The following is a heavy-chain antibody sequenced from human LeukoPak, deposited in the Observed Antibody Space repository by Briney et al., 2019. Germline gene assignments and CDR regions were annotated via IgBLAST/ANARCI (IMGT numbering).Heavy chain of an antibody. CDR2: MNQLGNEK. Sequence: GGSLRLSCAAPKFTFSTYWMSWVPQAPAKGLEWVAYMNQLGNEKNDLDSVKGRFTISRDNAKNSLYLQMTSLRAEDTAVYYCVRGSYYYEFWGQGTLVTVSS. J-gene: IGHJ4*02. CDR3: VRGSYYYEF. V-gene: IGHV3-7*04. D-gene: IGHD3-10*01. CDR1: KFTFSTYW.